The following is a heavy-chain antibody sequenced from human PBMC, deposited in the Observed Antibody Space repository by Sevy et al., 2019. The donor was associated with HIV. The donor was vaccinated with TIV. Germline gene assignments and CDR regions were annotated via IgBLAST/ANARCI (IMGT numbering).Heavy chain of an antibody. CDR3: ASTLRYYDSSRYYTQHYYYYMDV. V-gene: IGHV1-69*06. Sequence: ASVKVSCKASGGTFSSYAISWVRQAPGQGLEWMGGIIPIFGTANYAQKFQGRVTITADKSTSTAYMELSSLRSEDTAVYYCASTLRYYDSSRYYTQHYYYYMDVWGKGTTVTVSS. D-gene: IGHD3-22*01. CDR2: IIPIFGTA. J-gene: IGHJ6*03. CDR1: GGTFSSYA.